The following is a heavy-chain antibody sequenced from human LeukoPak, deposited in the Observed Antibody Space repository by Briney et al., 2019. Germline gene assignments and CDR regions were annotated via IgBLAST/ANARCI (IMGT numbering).Heavy chain of an antibody. Sequence: GGSLRLSCVASGFTFSSHGMNWVRQAPGKGLEWVSGIIPSGHTTYYADSVRGRFTISRDNAKNSLYLQMNSLRAEDTAVYYCARGGYYYDSSGYYSSIFDYWGQGTLVTVSS. J-gene: IGHJ4*02. D-gene: IGHD3-22*01. CDR3: ARGGYYYDSSGYYSSIFDY. CDR1: GFTFSSHG. CDR2: IIPSGHTT. V-gene: IGHV3-23*01.